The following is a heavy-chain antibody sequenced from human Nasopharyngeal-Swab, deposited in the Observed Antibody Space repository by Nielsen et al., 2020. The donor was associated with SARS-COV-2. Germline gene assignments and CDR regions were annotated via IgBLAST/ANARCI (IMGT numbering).Heavy chain of an antibody. CDR1: GYTFTSYG. J-gene: IGHJ6*02. V-gene: IGHV1-18*01. D-gene: IGHD3-10*01. Sequence: ASVKVSCRASGYTFTSYGISWVRQAPGQGLEWMGWISAYNGNTNYAQKLQGRVTMTTDTSTSTAYMELRSLRSDDTAVYYCARDRTGVIISYYYYGMDVWGQGTTVTVSS. CDR2: ISAYNGNT. CDR3: ARDRTGVIISYYYYGMDV.